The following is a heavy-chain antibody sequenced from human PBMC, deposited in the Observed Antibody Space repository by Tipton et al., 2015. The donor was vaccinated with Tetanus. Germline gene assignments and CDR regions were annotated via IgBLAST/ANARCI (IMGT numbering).Heavy chain of an antibody. Sequence: VQLVQSGAEVKKPGASVKVSCKASGYTFTSYYMHWVRQAPGQGLEWMGIINLSGGATTYAQEFQGRITMARDTSTSTVYMELSSLRSEDTAVYYCARDWGYWGQGTLVTVSS. CDR3: ARDWGY. V-gene: IGHV1-46*01. D-gene: IGHD3-16*01. CDR1: GYTFTSYY. CDR2: INLSGGAT. J-gene: IGHJ4*02.